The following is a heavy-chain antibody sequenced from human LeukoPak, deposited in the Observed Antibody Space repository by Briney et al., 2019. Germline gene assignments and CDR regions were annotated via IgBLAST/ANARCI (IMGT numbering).Heavy chain of an antibody. Sequence: PGGSLRLSCEASQFTFSRFAMSWIRHAPGTGLEWVSTLSGSGTATYYADSVKGRFTTSRDNSKDTLYLQMDNLRADDTAVYYCAKHLGSHSFLFYYMDVWGTGTSVIVS. J-gene: IGHJ6*03. V-gene: IGHV3-23*01. CDR1: QFTFSRFA. CDR2: LSGSGTAT. CDR3: AKHLGSHSFLFYYMDV. D-gene: IGHD2-15*01.